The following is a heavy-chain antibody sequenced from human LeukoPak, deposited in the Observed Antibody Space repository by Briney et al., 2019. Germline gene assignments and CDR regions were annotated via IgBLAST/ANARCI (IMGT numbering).Heavy chain of an antibody. J-gene: IGHJ4*02. CDR3: ARPKYYYDSSGYYLG. V-gene: IGHV1-2*02. Sequence: ASVKVSCKASGYTFTGYYMHWVRQAPGQGLEWMGWINPNSGGTNYAQKFQGRVTITRDTSISTAYMELSRLRSDDTAVYYCARPKYYYDSSGYYLGWGQGTLVTVSS. CDR2: INPNSGGT. CDR1: GYTFTGYY. D-gene: IGHD3-22*01.